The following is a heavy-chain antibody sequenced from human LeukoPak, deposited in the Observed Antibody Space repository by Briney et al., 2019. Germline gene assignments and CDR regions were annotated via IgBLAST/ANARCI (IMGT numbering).Heavy chain of an antibody. D-gene: IGHD3-22*01. CDR1: GGSISSSSYY. CDR2: IYYSGST. J-gene: IGHJ4*02. Sequence: PSETLSLTCTVSGGSISSSSYYWGWIRQPPGKGLECIGNIYYSGSTYYNPSLKSGVTISVDTSKNQFSLKLSSVTAADTAVYYCAREYDGSGHYYRAPFDYWGQETLVTVST. CDR3: AREYDGSGHYYRAPFDY. V-gene: IGHV4-39*02.